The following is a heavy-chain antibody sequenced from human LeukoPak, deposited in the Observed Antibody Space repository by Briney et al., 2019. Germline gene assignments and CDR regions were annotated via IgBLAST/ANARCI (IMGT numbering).Heavy chain of an antibody. Sequence: SETLSLTCAVYGGSFSGYYWSWIRQPPGKGLEWIGEINHRGSTNYNPSLKSRVTISEDTSKKQLSLRLSSVTAADTAVYYCAGSYHYYMDVWGKGTTVTVSS. J-gene: IGHJ6*03. CDR3: AGSYHYYMDV. CDR2: INHRGST. V-gene: IGHV4-34*01. CDR1: GGSFSGYY.